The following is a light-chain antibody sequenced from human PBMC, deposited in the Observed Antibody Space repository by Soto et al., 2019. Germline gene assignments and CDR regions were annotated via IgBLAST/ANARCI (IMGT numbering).Light chain of an antibody. CDR1: QSISSW. V-gene: IGKV1-5*01. Sequence: DIQMTQSPSTLSGSVGDRVTITCRASQSISSWLAWYQQKPGKAPKLLIYDASSLESGVPSRFSGSGSRTEFTLTISSLQPDDFATYYCQQSTFGQGTKVDIK. CDR3: QQST. J-gene: IGKJ1*01. CDR2: DAS.